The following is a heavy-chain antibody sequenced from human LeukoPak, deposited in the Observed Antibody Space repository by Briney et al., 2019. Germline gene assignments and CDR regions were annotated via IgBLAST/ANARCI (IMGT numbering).Heavy chain of an antibody. D-gene: IGHD3-3*01. CDR1: GGSFSGYY. CDR2: IYYSGST. V-gene: IGHV4-59*01. CDR3: ARVRGVLSGYYIYYYYYYMDV. J-gene: IGHJ6*03. Sequence: PSETLSLTCAVYGGSFSGYYWSWIRQPPGKGLEWIGYIYYSGSTNYNPSLKSRVTISVDTSKNQFSLKLSSVTAADTAVYYCARVRGVLSGYYIYYYYYYMDVWGKGTTVTISS.